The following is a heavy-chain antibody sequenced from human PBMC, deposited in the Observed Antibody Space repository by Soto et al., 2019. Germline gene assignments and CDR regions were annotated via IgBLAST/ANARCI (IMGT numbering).Heavy chain of an antibody. Sequence: ASVKVSFKASGYPFTGYYMHWVRQAPGQGLEWAGWINPNSGGTNYAQKFQGRVTMTRDTSISTAYMELSRLRSDDTAVYYCARAPKNYYDSSGYYPQVRVWFDPWGQGTLVTVSS. CDR2: INPNSGGT. V-gene: IGHV1-2*02. CDR1: GYPFTGYY. J-gene: IGHJ5*02. D-gene: IGHD3-22*01. CDR3: ARAPKNYYDSSGYYPQVRVWFDP.